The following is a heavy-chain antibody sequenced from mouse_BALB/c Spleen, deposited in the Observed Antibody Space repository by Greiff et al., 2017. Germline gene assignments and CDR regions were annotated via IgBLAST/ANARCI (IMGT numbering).Heavy chain of an antibody. Sequence: VQLQQSGAELVRSGASVKLSCTAPGFNIKDYYMHWVKQRPEQGLEWIGWIDPENGDTEYAPKFQGKATMTADTSSNTAYLQLSSLTSEDTAVYYCNAGRRDDYWGQGTTLTVSS. CDR2: IDPENGDT. J-gene: IGHJ2*01. CDR1: GFNIKDYY. V-gene: IGHV14-4*02. CDR3: NAGRRDDY.